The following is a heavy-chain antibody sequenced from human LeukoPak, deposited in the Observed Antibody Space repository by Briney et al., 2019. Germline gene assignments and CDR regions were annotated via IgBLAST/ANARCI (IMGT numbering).Heavy chain of an antibody. V-gene: IGHV1-8*01. J-gene: IGHJ4*02. CDR2: MNPNSGNT. CDR1: GYTFTSYD. CDR3: ARTLHYCSSTSCYPKIIGY. D-gene: IGHD2-2*01. Sequence: ASVKVSCKASGYTFTSYDINWARQATGQGLEWMGWMNPNSGNTGYAQKFQGRVTMTRDTSTSTIYMELSSLRSEDTAVYYCARTLHYCSSTSCYPKIIGYWGQGTLVTVSS.